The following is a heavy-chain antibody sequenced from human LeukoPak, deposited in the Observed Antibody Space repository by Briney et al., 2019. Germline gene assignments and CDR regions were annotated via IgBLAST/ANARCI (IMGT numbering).Heavy chain of an antibody. V-gene: IGHV4-59*01. CDR3: ARDRRGPDY. Sequence: SETLSLTCTVSGGSISSYYWSWIRQPPGKGLEWIGYIYYSGSTNYNPSLKSRVTISVDTSKNQFSLKLSSVTAADTAVYYCARDRRGPDYWGQGTLVTVSS. J-gene: IGHJ4*02. CDR1: GGSISSYY. D-gene: IGHD3-16*01. CDR2: IYYSGST.